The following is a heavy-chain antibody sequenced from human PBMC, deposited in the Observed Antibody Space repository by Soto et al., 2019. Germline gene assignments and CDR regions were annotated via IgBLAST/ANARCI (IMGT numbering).Heavy chain of an antibody. CDR2: IVVGSGNT. V-gene: IGHV1-58*02. D-gene: IGHD6-13*01. J-gene: IGHJ6*02. CDR1: GFTFTSSA. Sequence: SVKVSCKASGFTFTSSAMQWVRQARGQRLEWIGWIVVGSGNTNYAQKFQERVTVTRDMSTSTAYMALSSLRSEDTAVYYCAAEGQIAAAGTGDYYYYGMDVWG. CDR3: AAEGQIAAAGTGDYYYYGMDV.